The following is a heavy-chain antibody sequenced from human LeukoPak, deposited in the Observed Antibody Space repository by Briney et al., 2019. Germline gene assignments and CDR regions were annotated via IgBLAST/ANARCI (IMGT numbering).Heavy chain of an antibody. V-gene: IGHV1-46*01. CDR2: INPSGGST. CDR1: GYTFTSNY. CDR3: ARGDNWDYYDY. Sequence: ASVKVSCKAFGYTFTSNYMHWVRQAPGQGLEWMGIINPSGGSTSYAQKFQGRVTMTRDMSTSTAYMELSRLRSDDTAVYYCARGDNWDYYDYWGQGTLVTVSS. J-gene: IGHJ4*02. D-gene: IGHD1-20*01.